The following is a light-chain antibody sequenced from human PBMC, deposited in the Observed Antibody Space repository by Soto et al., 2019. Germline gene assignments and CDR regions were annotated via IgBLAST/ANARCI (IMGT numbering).Light chain of an antibody. Sequence: DIQLTHSPSTLSASVGDIVTITCRASQSISNWLAWYQQKPGKAPKLLIYKASSLESGVPSRFSGSGSGTEFTLTISSLQPDDFGTYDCQEYNSYWTFGQGTKVDIK. CDR1: QSISNW. CDR2: KAS. CDR3: QEYNSYWT. V-gene: IGKV1-5*03. J-gene: IGKJ1*01.